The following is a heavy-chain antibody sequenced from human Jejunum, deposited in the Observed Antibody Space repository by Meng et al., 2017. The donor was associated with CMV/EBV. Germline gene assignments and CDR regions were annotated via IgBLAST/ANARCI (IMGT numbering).Heavy chain of an antibody. V-gene: IGHV3-23*01. CDR1: GVNFRTHE. D-gene: IGHD1-1*01. J-gene: IGHJ4*02. CDR3: AKDPGERKLFDY. Sequence: LWQGGGSLAQPGGSLRLSCAASGVNFRTHEMNWVRQAPGKGLEWVSVISSSGGTTYYADSVKGRFTISRDNSKNTLYLQMNSLRVEDTAIYYCAKDPGERKLFDYWGQGALVTVS. CDR2: ISSSGGTT.